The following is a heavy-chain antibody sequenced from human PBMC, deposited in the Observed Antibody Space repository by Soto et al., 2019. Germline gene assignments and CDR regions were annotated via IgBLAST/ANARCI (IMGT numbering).Heavy chain of an antibody. V-gene: IGHV3-23*01. CDR2: ISGSGGST. Sequence: PGGCLRLSCAASEFPFSSYAMSWVRQAPGKGLEWVSAISGSGGSTYYADSVKGRFTISRDNSKNTLYLQMNSLRAEDTAVYYCAKGGYDFWIENYFDDWGQGTLVTVSA. D-gene: IGHD3-3*01. CDR1: EFPFSSYA. CDR3: AKGGYDFWIENYFDD. J-gene: IGHJ4*02.